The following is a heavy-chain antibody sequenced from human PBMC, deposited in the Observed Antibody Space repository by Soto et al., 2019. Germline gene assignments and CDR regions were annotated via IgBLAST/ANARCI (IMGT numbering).Heavy chain of an antibody. CDR1: SGSISSSSYT. V-gene: IGHV4-30-2*01. J-gene: IGHJ5*02. CDR2: IYHSGST. D-gene: IGHD3-10*01. CDR3: ARAGLGADWFDP. Sequence: TMYLTGAVSSGSISSSSYTRSCIRQPPGKGLEWIGYIYHSGSTYYNPSLNSRVTISVDRSKNQFSLKLSSVTAADTAVYYCARAGLGADWFDPWGQGTLVTVS.